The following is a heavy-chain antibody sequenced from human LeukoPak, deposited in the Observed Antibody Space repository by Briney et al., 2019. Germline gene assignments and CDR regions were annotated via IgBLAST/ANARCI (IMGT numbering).Heavy chain of an antibody. CDR2: IYYSGST. V-gene: IGHV4-59*01. CDR1: GGSLSSYY. Sequence: SETLSLTCTVSGGSLSSYYRSWIRQPPGKGLEWIGYIYYSGSTNYNPSLKSRVTISVDTSKNQFSLKLSSVTAADTAVYYCARGWSENWNDGSLYDYWGQGTLVTVSS. J-gene: IGHJ4*02. CDR3: ARGWSENWNDGSLYDY. D-gene: IGHD1-1*01.